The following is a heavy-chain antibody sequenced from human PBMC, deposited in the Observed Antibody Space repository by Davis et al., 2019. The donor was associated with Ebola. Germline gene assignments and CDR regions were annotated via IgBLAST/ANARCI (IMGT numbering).Heavy chain of an antibody. J-gene: IGHJ4*02. D-gene: IGHD3-22*01. CDR2: VYPGDSDT. V-gene: IGHV5-51*01. Sequence: GESLKISCKVSGYSFSTYWIGWVRQIPGRGLEWMGTVYPGDSDTRYSPSFQGHVTISADRSTNTAYLQWSNLRASDTAIYYCAKLGRSSDYFGRNFDWWGQGTLVTVSS. CDR1: GYSFSTYW. CDR3: AKLGRSSDYFGRNFDW.